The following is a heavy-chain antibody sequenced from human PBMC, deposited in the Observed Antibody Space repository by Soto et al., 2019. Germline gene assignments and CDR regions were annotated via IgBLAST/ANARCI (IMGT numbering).Heavy chain of an antibody. Sequence: GGSLRLSCAASGFSFSNYAMSWVRQAPGKGLEWVSGISGSAGTTYYTDSMKGRFTISRDNSQNTLYLQMNSLRAEDTAIYYCANWGKSGSDFWGQGTLVTVSS. V-gene: IGHV3-23*01. CDR3: ANWGKSGSDF. J-gene: IGHJ4*02. D-gene: IGHD3-16*01. CDR2: ISGSAGTT. CDR1: GFSFSNYA.